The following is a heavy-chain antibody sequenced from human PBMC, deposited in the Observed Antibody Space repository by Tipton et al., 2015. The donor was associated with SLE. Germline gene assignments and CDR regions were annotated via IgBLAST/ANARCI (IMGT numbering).Heavy chain of an antibody. V-gene: IGHV4-39*01. J-gene: IGHJ4*02. CDR2: IFYSGST. Sequence: TLSLTCTVSGGSISSSNYFWGWIRQPPGKGLEWVGSIFYSGSTYYNSSLKSRVTLSVDTSSNQFSLKLSSLTAADTAVYYCARVYTTGRVDYWGQGTLVTVSS. D-gene: IGHD5/OR15-5a*01. CDR1: GGSISSSNYF. CDR3: ARVYTTGRVDY.